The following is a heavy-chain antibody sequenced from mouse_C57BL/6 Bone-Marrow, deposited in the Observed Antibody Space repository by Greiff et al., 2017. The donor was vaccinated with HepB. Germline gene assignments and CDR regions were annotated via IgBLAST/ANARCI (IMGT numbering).Heavy chain of an antibody. D-gene: IGHD1-1*01. J-gene: IGHJ4*01. CDR1: GFPITSSYY. CDR2: ITHSGET. V-gene: IGHV12-3*01. Sequence: VQLQESGPGLVKPSQSLFLTCSITGFPITSSYYWIWIRQSPGKPLEWMGYITHSGETFYNPSLQSPISITRETSKNQFFLQLNSVTTEDTAMYYCAGEITVVGAMDYWGQGTSVTVSS. CDR3: AGEITVVGAMDY.